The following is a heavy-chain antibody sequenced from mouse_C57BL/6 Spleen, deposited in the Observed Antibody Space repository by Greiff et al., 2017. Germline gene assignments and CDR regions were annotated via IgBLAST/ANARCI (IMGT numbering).Heavy chain of an antibody. J-gene: IGHJ2*01. CDR1: GYTFTDYY. Sequence: VQLQQSGPELVKPGASVKISCKASGYTFTDYYMNWVKQSHGKSLEWIGDINPNNGGTSYNQKFKGKATLTVDKSSSTAYMELRSLTSEDSAVYYCAKAYGSSGRGVFDYWGQGTTLTVSS. CDR2: INPNNGGT. D-gene: IGHD1-1*01. CDR3: AKAYGSSGRGVFDY. V-gene: IGHV1-26*01.